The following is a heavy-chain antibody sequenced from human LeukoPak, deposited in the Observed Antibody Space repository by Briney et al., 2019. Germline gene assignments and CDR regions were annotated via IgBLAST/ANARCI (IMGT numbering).Heavy chain of an antibody. D-gene: IGHD3-22*01. CDR3: AKALGYYDSSGHPHVN. CDR1: GFTFSSYA. Sequence: GGSLRLSCAASGFTFSSYAMSWVRQAPGKGLEWVSAISGSGGSTYYADSVKGRFTISRDNSKNTLYLQMNSLRAEDTAVYYCAKALGYYDSSGHPHVNWGQGTLVTVSS. CDR2: ISGSGGST. V-gene: IGHV3-23*01. J-gene: IGHJ4*02.